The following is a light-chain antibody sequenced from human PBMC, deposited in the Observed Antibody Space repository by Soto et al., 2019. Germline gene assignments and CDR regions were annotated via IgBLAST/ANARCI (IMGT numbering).Light chain of an antibody. CDR3: QQYKSSYT. CDR1: QSISGW. J-gene: IGKJ2*01. Sequence: DIPMTQSPSTLSASVGDRVTITCRASQSISGWLAWYQQKPGKAPRLLIYDASSLESGVPSRFSGSESGSEFTLTINDLQPDDFATYYCQQYKSSYTFGQGTKLEIK. CDR2: DAS. V-gene: IGKV1-5*01.